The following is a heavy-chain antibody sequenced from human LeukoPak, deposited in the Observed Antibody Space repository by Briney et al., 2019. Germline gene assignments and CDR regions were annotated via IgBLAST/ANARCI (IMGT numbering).Heavy chain of an antibody. J-gene: IGHJ5*02. CDR3: ARDYGGSSGWFDP. CDR1: GGTFSSYA. Sequence: SVKVSCKASGGTFSSYAISWVRQAPGQGLEWMGGIIPIFGTANYAQKFQGRVTITADESTSTAYMELSSLRSEDTAVYYCARDYGGSSGWFDPWGQGTLVTVSS. D-gene: IGHD4-23*01. CDR2: IIPIFGTA. V-gene: IGHV1-69*01.